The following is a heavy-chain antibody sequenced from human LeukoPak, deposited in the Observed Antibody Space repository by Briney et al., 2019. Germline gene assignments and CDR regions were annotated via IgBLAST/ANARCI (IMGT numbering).Heavy chain of an antibody. D-gene: IGHD3-22*01. CDR2: INPGDGSTT. V-gene: IGHV3-74*01. CDR3: VRDGAGTIPYDL. CDR1: GFTFSNYW. Sequence: GGSLRLSCAASGFTFSNYWMNWVRQAPGKGLMWVSHINPGDGSTTGYADSVKGRFTVSRDNAKNTLYLQMSSLKDEDTAAYYCVRDGAGTIPYDLWGQGTLVTVSS. J-gene: IGHJ4*01.